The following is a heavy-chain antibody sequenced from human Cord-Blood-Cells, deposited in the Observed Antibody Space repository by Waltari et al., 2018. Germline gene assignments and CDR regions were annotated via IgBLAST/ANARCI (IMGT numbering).Heavy chain of an antibody. D-gene: IGHD6-6*01. CDR3: ARGSSSSDWFDP. Sequence: QVQLQQWGAGLLTPSETLSLTCAVYGGSFSGYYWSWIRQPPGKGLEWIGEINHSGSTNYNPSLKSRVTISVDTSKNQFSLKLSSVTAADTAVYYCARGSSSSDWFDPWGQGTLVTVSS. V-gene: IGHV4-34*01. CDR2: INHSGST. J-gene: IGHJ5*02. CDR1: GGSFSGYY.